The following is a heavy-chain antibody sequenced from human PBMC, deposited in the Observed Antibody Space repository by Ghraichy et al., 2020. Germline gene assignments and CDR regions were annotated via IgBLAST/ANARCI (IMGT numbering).Heavy chain of an antibody. CDR3: ARDRDYDFDAFDI. CDR1: GFTFSSYS. J-gene: IGHJ3*02. V-gene: IGHV3-48*02. CDR2: ISSSSSTI. Sequence: SCAASGFTFSSYSMNLVRQAPGKGLEWVSYISSSSSTIYYADSVKGRFTISRDNAKNSLYLQMNSLRDEDTAVYYCARDRDYDFDAFDIWGQGTMVTVSS. D-gene: IGHD3-3*01.